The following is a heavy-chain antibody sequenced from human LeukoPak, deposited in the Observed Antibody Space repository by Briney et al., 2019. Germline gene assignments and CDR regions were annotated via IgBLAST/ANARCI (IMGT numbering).Heavy chain of an antibody. CDR1: GYTFTVYY. CDR3: ARGYCSGGTCYLVENWFDP. CDR2: INPNSGDT. J-gene: IGHJ5*02. D-gene: IGHD2-15*01. V-gene: IGHV1-2*06. Sequence: VASVKVSCKASGYTFTVYYMYWVRQAPGQGLEWMGRINPNSGDTDYAQNFQGRVTMTRDTSISTAYMELTNLRSDDTAVYYCARGYCSGGTCYLVENWFDPWGQGTLVTVS.